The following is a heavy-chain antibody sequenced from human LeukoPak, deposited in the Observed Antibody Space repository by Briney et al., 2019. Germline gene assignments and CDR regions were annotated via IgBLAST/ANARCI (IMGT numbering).Heavy chain of an antibody. CDR2: MNPNSGNT. D-gene: IGHD3-22*01. V-gene: IGHV1-8*01. J-gene: IGHJ6*02. CDR3: ARDATYDSSGYSPSYYYGMDV. CDR1: GYTFTSYD. Sequence: GASVKVSCKASGYTFTSYDINWVRQATGQGLEWMGWMNPNSGNTGYAQKFQGRVTITADKSTSTAYMGLSSLRSEDTAVYYCARDATYDSSGYSPSYYYGMDVWGQGTTVTVSS.